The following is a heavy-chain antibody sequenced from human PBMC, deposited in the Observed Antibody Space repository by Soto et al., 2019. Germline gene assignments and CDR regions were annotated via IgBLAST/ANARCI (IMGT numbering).Heavy chain of an antibody. CDR3: ARGYFDY. V-gene: IGHV3-21*01. CDR1: GFTFSIYT. J-gene: IGHJ4*02. D-gene: IGHD3-10*01. CDR2: ITTSSNYI. Sequence: GGSLRLSCAASGFTFSIYTMNWVRHTPEKGLEWVSSITTSSNYIHYAESVKGRFTISRDNAKNSLYLQMQTLRAEDTAVYFCARGYFDYWGQGALVTVSS.